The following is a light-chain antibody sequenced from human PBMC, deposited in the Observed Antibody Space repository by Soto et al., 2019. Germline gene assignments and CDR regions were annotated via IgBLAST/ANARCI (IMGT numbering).Light chain of an antibody. CDR1: SGHSSYI. CDR2: LEGSGNH. CDR3: ETWNSNTV. V-gene: IGLV4-60*02. Sequence: QSVLTQSSSASASLGSSVKLTCTLSSGHSSYIIAWHQQQPGKAPRYLMKLEGSGNHNKGSGVPDRFSGSSSGADRYLTISNLQFEDEADYYCETWNSNTVFGGGTKLTVL. J-gene: IGLJ3*02.